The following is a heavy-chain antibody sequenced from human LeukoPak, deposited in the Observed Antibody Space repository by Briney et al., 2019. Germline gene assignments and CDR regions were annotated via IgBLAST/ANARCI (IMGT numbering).Heavy chain of an antibody. Sequence: GGSLRLSCAASGFTFSSYGMHWVRQAPGKGLEWVAVISYDGRNKYYADSVKGRFTISRDDSKNTLYLQMNSLRVEDTAVYYCAKGGVATVDYFDHWGQGTLVTVSS. CDR3: AKGGVATVDYFDH. CDR1: GFTFSSYG. J-gene: IGHJ4*02. CDR2: ISYDGRNK. D-gene: IGHD5-12*01. V-gene: IGHV3-30*18.